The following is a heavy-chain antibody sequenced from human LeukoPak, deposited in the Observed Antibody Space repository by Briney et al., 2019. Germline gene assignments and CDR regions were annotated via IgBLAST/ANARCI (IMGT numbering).Heavy chain of an antibody. CDR1: GFTFSSYA. V-gene: IGHV3-23*01. Sequence: GGSLRLSCAASGFTFSSYAMNWVRQAPGKGLEWVSGISGSGGSTYYADSVKGRVTISRDNSKNALYLQMNSLRAEDTAVYYCAKDLSSSWNYFDYWGQGTLVTVSS. CDR2: ISGSGGST. J-gene: IGHJ4*02. CDR3: AKDLSSSWNYFDY. D-gene: IGHD6-13*01.